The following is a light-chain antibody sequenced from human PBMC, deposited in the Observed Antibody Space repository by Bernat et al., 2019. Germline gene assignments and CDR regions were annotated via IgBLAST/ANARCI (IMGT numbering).Light chain of an antibody. V-gene: IGLV2-8*01. CDR2: EVS. Sequence: QSALTQPRSVSGSPGQSVTISCTGTSSDVGGYNYVSWYQQHPGKVPKLMIYEVSKRPSGVPDRFSGSKSGNTASLTVSGLQAEDDADYYCSSYAGSNNFVFGTGTKVTVL. CDR1: SSDVGGYNY. J-gene: IGLJ1*01. CDR3: SSYAGSNNFV.